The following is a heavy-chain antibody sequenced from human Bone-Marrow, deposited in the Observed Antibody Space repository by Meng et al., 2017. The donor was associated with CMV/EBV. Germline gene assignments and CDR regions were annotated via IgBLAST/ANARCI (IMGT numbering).Heavy chain of an antibody. V-gene: IGHV4-61*03. Sequence: SETLSLTCTVSGGSITSRSHYWSWIRQPPGKGLEWLGFVSHTGSTNYNPSLKSRLSISIDTSKHHFSLVLRSLSAADTAVYYCAGGTAPRPGYWGQGTLVTVSS. D-gene: IGHD6-6*01. CDR1: GGSITSRSHY. CDR3: AGGTAPRPGY. J-gene: IGHJ4*02. CDR2: VSHTGST.